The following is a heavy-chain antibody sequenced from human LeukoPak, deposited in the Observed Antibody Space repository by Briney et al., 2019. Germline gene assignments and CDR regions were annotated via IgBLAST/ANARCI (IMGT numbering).Heavy chain of an antibody. D-gene: IGHD2-21*02. V-gene: IGHV3-33*01. CDR2: IWYDGSKE. CDR1: GFTFSSYG. Sequence: GGSLRLSCAASGFTFSSYGMHWVRQAPGKGLEWVAVIWYDGSKEYYADSVKGRFTISRDNSKNTLYLQMNSLGAEDTAVYYCARFGGDSLDYWGQGTLVTVSS. CDR3: ARFGGDSLDY. J-gene: IGHJ4*02.